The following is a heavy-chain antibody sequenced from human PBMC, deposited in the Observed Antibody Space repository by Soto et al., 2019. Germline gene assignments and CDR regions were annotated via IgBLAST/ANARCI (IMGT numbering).Heavy chain of an antibody. V-gene: IGHV1-69*02. CDR2: IIPILGIA. CDR1: GGTFSSYT. J-gene: IGHJ3*02. Sequence: QVQLVQSGAEVKKPGSSVKVSCKASGGTFSSYTISWVRQAPEQGLEWMGRIIPILGIANYAQKFQGRVTITADKSTSTAYMELSSLRSEDTAVYYCARGLGSGYDSHDAFDIWGLGTMVTVSS. CDR3: ARGLGSGYDSHDAFDI. D-gene: IGHD5-12*01.